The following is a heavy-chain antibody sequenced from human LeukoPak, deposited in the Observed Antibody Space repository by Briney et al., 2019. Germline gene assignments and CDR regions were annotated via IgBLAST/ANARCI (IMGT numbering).Heavy chain of an antibody. CDR1: GFTFSSYA. D-gene: IGHD2-2*02. J-gene: IGHJ4*02. V-gene: IGHV3-23*01. Sequence: GGSLRLSCAASGFTFSSYAMSWVRQAPGRGLEWVSAISGSGGSTYYADSVKGRFTISRDNSKNTLYLQMNSLRAEDTAVYYCAKAVERRIVVVPAAIGSIDYWGQGTLVTVSS. CDR3: AKAVERRIVVVPAAIGSIDY. CDR2: ISGSGGST.